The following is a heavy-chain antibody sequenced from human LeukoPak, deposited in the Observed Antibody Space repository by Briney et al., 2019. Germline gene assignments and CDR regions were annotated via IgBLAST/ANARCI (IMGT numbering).Heavy chain of an antibody. CDR2: IRTKGNRYAT. J-gene: IGHJ4*02. Sequence: PGGSLRLSCAASGLTFSGADMHWVRQASGKGLEWVGRIRTKGNRYATAYAASVKGRFTISRDDSKNTAYLQMNSLKTEDTAVYYCTTLDFDYWGQGTLVTVSS. V-gene: IGHV3-73*01. CDR3: TTLDFDY. CDR1: GLTFSGAD.